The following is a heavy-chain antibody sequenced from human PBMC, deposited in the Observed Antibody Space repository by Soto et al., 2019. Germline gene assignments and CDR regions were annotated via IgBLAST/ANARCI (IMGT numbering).Heavy chain of an antibody. CDR2: ISEDGSNE. J-gene: IGHJ6*02. CDR1: GFVFSTYG. CDR3: AKSDCSGASCYCVPYYYYGLDV. V-gene: IGHV3-30*05. D-gene: IGHD2-2*01. Sequence: GRSLRLSCVDCGFVFSTYGIQWARQPPGQGLEWLALISEDGSNEYYAESVKGRFTISRDNSKDTLYLQMTSLRAGGTALYYCAKSDCSGASCYCVPYYYYGLDVWRQGTTVTVSS.